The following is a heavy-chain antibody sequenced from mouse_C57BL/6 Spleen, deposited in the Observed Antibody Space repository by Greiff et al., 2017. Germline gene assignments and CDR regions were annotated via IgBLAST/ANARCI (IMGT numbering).Heavy chain of an antibody. CDR3: ASNYYGSSGANYFDY. CDR2: IDPEDGET. CDR1: GFNIKDYY. V-gene: IGHV14-2*01. D-gene: IGHD1-1*01. Sequence: EVKLQESGAELEKPGASVKLSCTASGFNIKDYYMHWVKQRTEQGLEWIGRIDPEDGETKYAPKFQGKATITADTSSNTAYLQISSLTSEDTAVYYCASNYYGSSGANYFDYWGQGTTLTVSS. J-gene: IGHJ2*01.